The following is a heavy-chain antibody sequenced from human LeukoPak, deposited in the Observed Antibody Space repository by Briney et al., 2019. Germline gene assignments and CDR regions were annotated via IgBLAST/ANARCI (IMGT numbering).Heavy chain of an antibody. Sequence: ASVKVSCKASGYTFTNYDINWVRQATGQGLEWMRYMNPNSGNTGYAQKFQDRVTITSDTSISTAYMELSSLRSDDTAVYYCAREGLDYWGQGTLVTVSS. CDR2: MNPNSGNT. J-gene: IGHJ4*02. CDR3: AREGLDY. CDR1: GYTFTNYD. V-gene: IGHV1-8*03.